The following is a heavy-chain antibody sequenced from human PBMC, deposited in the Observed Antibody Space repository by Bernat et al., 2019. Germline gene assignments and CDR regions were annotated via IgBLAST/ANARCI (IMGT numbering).Heavy chain of an antibody. J-gene: IGHJ4*02. V-gene: IGHV3-23*01. D-gene: IGHD6-19*01. CDR1: GFTFSSYG. CDR2: ISGSGGST. Sequence: EVQLLESGGGLVQSGGSLRLSCAASGFTFSSYGMSWVRQAPGKGLEWVSSISGSGGSTYYADSVKGRFTISRDNSKPTVFLQMNNLRAEDTAVYYCVKGVRIEVAGNFDYWGQGTLVTVSS. CDR3: VKGVRIEVAGNFDY.